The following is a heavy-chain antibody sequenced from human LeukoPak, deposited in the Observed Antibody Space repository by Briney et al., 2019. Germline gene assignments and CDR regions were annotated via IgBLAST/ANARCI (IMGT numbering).Heavy chain of an antibody. V-gene: IGHV3-23*01. Sequence: GGSLRLSCVVSGLTFSSYSMSWVRQAPGKGLDWVSGISASGGGTWYPDSVKGRSTISRDNSKNTLFLQMSSLRVEDTAMYYCAKDAAGPEYWGQGTLVTVSS. CDR3: AKDAAGPEY. CDR2: ISASGGGT. D-gene: IGHD6-13*01. J-gene: IGHJ4*02. CDR1: GLTFSSYS.